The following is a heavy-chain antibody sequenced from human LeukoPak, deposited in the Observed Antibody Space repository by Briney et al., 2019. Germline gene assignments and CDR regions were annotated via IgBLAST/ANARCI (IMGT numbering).Heavy chain of an antibody. D-gene: IGHD3-22*01. Sequence: PGGALRLSCAASGFTFYDHAMHGGRQVPGKGLEWVSLISGDGGSTYYADSVKGRFTISRDNSRNSLSMQMNSLKTEDTALYYCAQTSGSGYSLDYWGQGTLVTVSS. CDR2: ISGDGGST. CDR1: GFTFYDHA. CDR3: AQTSGSGYSLDY. J-gene: IGHJ4*02. V-gene: IGHV3-43*02.